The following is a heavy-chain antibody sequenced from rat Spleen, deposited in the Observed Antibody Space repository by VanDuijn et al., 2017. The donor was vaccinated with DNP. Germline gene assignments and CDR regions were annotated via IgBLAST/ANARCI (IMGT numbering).Heavy chain of an antibody. CDR3: VRWNSGHFDY. CDR2: IRYDGGST. J-gene: IGHJ2*01. Sequence: EVQLVESGGDLVQPGRSLKLFCAASGFTFSDYYMAWVRQAPTKGLEWFAYIRYDGGSTKYGDSVKGRFTISRDNAKNTLYLQMNSLRSEDMATYYCVRWNSGHFDYWGQGVMVPVSS. D-gene: IGHD4-3*01. CDR1: GFTFSDYY. V-gene: IGHV5-22*01.